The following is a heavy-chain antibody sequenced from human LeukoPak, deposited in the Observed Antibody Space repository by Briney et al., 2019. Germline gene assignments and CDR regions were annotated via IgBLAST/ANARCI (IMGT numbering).Heavy chain of an antibody. J-gene: IGHJ3*02. V-gene: IGHV4-34*01. CDR1: GGSFSGYY. Sequence: SETLSLTCAVYGGSFSGYYWNWIRQPPGKGLEWIGEINHSGSTSYNPSLKSRVTISVDTSKKQFSLKLSSVTAADTAFYYCARYIVSYPHDAFDIWGQGTMVTVSS. CDR3: ARYIVSYPHDAFDI. D-gene: IGHD1-26*01. CDR2: INHSGST.